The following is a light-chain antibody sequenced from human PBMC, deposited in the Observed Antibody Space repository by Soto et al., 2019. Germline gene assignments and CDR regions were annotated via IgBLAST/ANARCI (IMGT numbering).Light chain of an antibody. CDR1: QSFSSH. V-gene: IGKV3-11*01. CDR2: DAS. CDR3: QQRSNWPPVIT. J-gene: IGKJ5*01. Sequence: EIVLTQSPATLSLSPGERATLSCRASQSFSSHLAWYQQKPGQAPRLLIYDASERATGIPARFSGRGSGTDFTLTISSLEPEDFAVYYCQQRSNWPPVITFGQGTQLEIK.